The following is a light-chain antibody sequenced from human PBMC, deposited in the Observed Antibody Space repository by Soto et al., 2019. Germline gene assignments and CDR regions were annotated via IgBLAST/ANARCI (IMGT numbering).Light chain of an antibody. J-gene: IGLJ1*01. CDR1: SSDVGNYNY. Sequence: QSVLTQPASVSGSPGQSITISCTGTSSDVGNYNYVSWYQQYPGRVPKLLIYMVSNRPSGVSNRFSGSKSGNTASLTISGLQAEDEADYFCTSPTPGSLYVFGPGTKATVL. CDR3: TSPTPGSLYV. V-gene: IGLV2-14*01. CDR2: MVS.